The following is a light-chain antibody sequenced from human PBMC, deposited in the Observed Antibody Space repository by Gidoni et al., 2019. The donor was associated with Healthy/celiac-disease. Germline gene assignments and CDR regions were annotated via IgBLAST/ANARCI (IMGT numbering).Light chain of an antibody. CDR2: DAS. Sequence: EIVLTQSPATLSLSPGERATLSCRASQSVSSYLAWYQQKPGQAPRLLIYDASNRATGSPARFSGSGSGTDFTLTISSLEPEDFAVYYCQQRSNWPLYTFGQGTKLEIK. CDR1: QSVSSY. J-gene: IGKJ2*01. V-gene: IGKV3-11*01. CDR3: QQRSNWPLYT.